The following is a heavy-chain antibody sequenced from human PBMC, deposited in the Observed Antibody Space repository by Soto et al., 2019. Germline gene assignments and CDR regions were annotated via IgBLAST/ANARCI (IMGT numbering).Heavy chain of an antibody. CDR3: ARVAADIASWLDP. CDR1: GDSISTYN. CDR2: IYYSGVT. Sequence: QGQLQESGPGLVKPSETLSLTCTVSGDSISTYNWGWIRQPPGKGLEWIGCIYYSGVTNYNPSLTSRVTISVDTPTNQLSLKLHSVTAADTAVYYCARVAADIASWLDPWGQGTLVTVSS. V-gene: IGHV4-59*01. D-gene: IGHD5-12*01. J-gene: IGHJ5*02.